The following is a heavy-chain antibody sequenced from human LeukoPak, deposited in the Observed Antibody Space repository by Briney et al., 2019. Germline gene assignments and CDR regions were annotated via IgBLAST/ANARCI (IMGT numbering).Heavy chain of an antibody. J-gene: IGHJ4*02. CDR3: ASCSSSGYYYGCYFDY. CDR2: ISGSGDNT. V-gene: IGHV3-23*01. Sequence: HPGGSLRLSCAASGFTFSSYAMSWVRQVPGKGLEWVSVISGSGDNTYYADSVKGRFTISRDNSKNMLYLQTNSLRAEDTAVYYCASCSSSGYYYGCYFDYWGQGTLVTVSS. CDR1: GFTFSSYA. D-gene: IGHD3-22*01.